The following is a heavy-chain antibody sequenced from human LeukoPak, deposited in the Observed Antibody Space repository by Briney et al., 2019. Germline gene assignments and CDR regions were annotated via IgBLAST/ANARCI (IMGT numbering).Heavy chain of an antibody. J-gene: IGHJ4*02. Sequence: ASVEVSCKASGYTFTSYAMHWVRQAPGQRLEWMGWINAGNGNTKYSQKFQGRVTITRDTSASTAYMELSSLRSEDTAVYYCAKGRIRLEVTPFDYWGQGALVTVSS. CDR1: GYTFTSYA. CDR2: INAGNGNT. D-gene: IGHD1-1*01. CDR3: AKGRIRLEVTPFDY. V-gene: IGHV1-3*01.